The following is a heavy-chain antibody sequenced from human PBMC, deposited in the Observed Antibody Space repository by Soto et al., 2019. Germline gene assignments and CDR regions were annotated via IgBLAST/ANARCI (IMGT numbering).Heavy chain of an antibody. D-gene: IGHD4-17*01. V-gene: IGHV3-23*01. CDR3: AKESMPEHYGDTVFDY. CDR1: GFSINNYA. Sequence: VQLLESGGAFVQPGGSLRLSCAASGFSINNYAVSWVLPAPGKGLEWDSTFSARGRAYYADSVRGRFSVARDRSQNTVDLQISVLRPEDSAVYYCAKESMPEHYGDTVFDYWGQGARVTVSS. CDR2: FSARGRA. J-gene: IGHJ4*02.